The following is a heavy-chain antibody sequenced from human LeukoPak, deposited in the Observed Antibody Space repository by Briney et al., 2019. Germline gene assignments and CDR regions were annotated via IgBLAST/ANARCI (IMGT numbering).Heavy chain of an antibody. J-gene: IGHJ4*02. CDR3: AKAELGVDTFFDY. D-gene: IGHD3-3*01. Sequence: PGGSLRLSCAASGFTFSDYALGWVRQAPGRGLEWVATLSGSGAGTYYSDSVQGRFTISRDNSKRTLFLQTNSLRAEDTAFYYCAKAELGVDTFFDYWGQGSLVTVSS. CDR2: LSGSGAGT. CDR1: GFTFSDYA. V-gene: IGHV3-23*01.